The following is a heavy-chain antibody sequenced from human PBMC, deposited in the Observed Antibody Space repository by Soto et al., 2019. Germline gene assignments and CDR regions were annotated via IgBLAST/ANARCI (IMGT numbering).Heavy chain of an antibody. D-gene: IGHD4-17*01. J-gene: IGHJ6*02. CDR1: GGSIISSSYY. CDR3: ARLSFGPTTVTILNYYYGMDV. V-gene: IGHV4-39*01. CDR2: IYYSGST. Sequence: SETLSLTCTVSGGSIISSSYYWGWIRQPPGKGLEWIGSIYYSGSTYYNPSLKSRVTISVDTSKNQFSLKLSSVTAADTAVYYCARLSFGPTTVTILNYYYGMDVWGQGTTVTVSS.